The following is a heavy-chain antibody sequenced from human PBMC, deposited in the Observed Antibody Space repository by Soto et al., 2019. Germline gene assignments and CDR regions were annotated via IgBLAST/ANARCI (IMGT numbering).Heavy chain of an antibody. V-gene: IGHV1-2*02. J-gene: IGHJ6*02. D-gene: IGHD2-2*01. CDR2: INPNSGGT. CDR3: SREVVVVPAATLYYYYGMDV. CDR1: GYTFTGCY. Sequence: ASVKVSCKASGYTFTGCYMHWVRQAPGQGLEWMGWINPNSGGTNYAQKFQGRVTMTRDTSISTAYMELSRLRSDDTAVYYCSREVVVVPAATLYYYYGMDVWGQGTTVTVSS.